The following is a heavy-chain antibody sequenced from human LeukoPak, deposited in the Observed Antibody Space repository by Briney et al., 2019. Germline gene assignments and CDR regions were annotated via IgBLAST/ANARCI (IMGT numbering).Heavy chain of an antibody. CDR1: GFTFSSYA. Sequence: GGSLRLSCAASGFTFSSYAMHWVRQAPGKGLEYVSAISSNGGSTYYANSVMGRFTISRDNSKNTLYLQMGSLRAEDMAVYYCARSIGYYDILTGYYNPYYYYYMDVWGKGTTVTVSS. CDR3: ARSIGYYDILTGYYNPYYYYYMDV. CDR2: ISSNGGST. V-gene: IGHV3-64*01. J-gene: IGHJ6*03. D-gene: IGHD3-9*01.